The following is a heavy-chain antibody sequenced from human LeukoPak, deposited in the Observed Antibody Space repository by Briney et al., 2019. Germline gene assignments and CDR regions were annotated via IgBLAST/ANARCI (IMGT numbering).Heavy chain of an antibody. Sequence: GGSLRLSCAASGFTVSSNYMSWVRQAPGKGLEWVSVIYSGGSTYYADSVKGRFNISRDNSKNTLYLQMNSLRAEDTAVYYCAKEWLRRIGEFDYWGQGTLVTVSS. CDR2: IYSGGST. D-gene: IGHD5-12*01. J-gene: IGHJ4*02. CDR3: AKEWLRRIGEFDY. V-gene: IGHV3-66*01. CDR1: GFTVSSNY.